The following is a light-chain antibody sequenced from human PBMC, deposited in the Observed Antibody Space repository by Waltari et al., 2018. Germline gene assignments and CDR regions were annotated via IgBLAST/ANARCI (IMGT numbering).Light chain of an antibody. CDR1: SSDVGGYNY. J-gene: IGLJ2*01. Sequence: QSALTQPASVSGSPGQSITISCTGTSSDVGGYNYVSWYQQYPDKAPKLMIYDVSKRPSGVSNRFSDSKSGNTASLTISGLQAEDEADYYCCSYAGSSTHVLFGGGTKLTVL. V-gene: IGLV2-23*02. CDR2: DVS. CDR3: CSYAGSSTHVL.